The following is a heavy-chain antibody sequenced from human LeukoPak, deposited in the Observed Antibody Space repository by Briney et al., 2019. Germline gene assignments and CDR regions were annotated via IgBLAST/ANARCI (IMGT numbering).Heavy chain of an antibody. CDR1: GYTFTNYY. Sequence: ASVKVSCKASGYTFTNYYMHWVRQAPGQGLEWMGIIDPSGGSTSYAQMFQGRVIMTRDTSTTTVYMELSSLRSVDTAVYYCARGSSGSYLNYFDSWGQGTLVTVSS. CDR3: ARGSSGSYLNYFDS. V-gene: IGHV1-46*01. CDR2: IDPSGGST. J-gene: IGHJ4*02. D-gene: IGHD1-26*01.